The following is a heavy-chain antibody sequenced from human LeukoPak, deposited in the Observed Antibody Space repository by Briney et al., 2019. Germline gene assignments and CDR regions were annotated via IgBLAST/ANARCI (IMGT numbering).Heavy chain of an antibody. Sequence: SETLSLTCTVSGDTISGFSWSWIRQPAGKGLEWIGRIYSSGSTNYSPPLRSRVTMSVDTKNQFTLKVNSVTAADTAVYYCARDRAGFFDDWGQGTLVTVSS. D-gene: IGHD6-13*01. V-gene: IGHV4-4*07. CDR3: ARDRAGFFDD. J-gene: IGHJ4*02. CDR1: GDTISGFS. CDR2: IYSSGST.